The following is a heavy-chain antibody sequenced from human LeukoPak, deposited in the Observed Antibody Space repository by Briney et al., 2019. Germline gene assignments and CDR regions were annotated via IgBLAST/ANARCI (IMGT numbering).Heavy chain of an antibody. CDR2: IYYSGST. V-gene: IGHV4-59*01. CDR3: ARGGRAARTYYYYYYMDV. J-gene: IGHJ6*03. D-gene: IGHD6-6*01. CDR1: GGSISSYY. Sequence: PSETLSLTCTVSGGSISSYYWSWIRQPPGKGLEWIGYIYYSGSTNYNPSLKSRVTISVDTSKIQFSLKLSSVTAADTAVYYCARGGRAARTYYYYYYMDVWGKGTTVTVSS.